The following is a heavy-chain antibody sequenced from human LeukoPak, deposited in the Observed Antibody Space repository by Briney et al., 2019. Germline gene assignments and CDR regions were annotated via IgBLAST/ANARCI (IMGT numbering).Heavy chain of an antibody. V-gene: IGHV1-69*04. J-gene: IGHJ3*02. CDR1: GGTFSSYA. CDR2: IIPILGIA. Sequence: GASVKVSCKASGGTFSSYAISRVRQAPGQGLEWMGRIIPILGIANYAQKFQGRVTITADKSTSTAYMELSSLRSEDTAVYYCARGTPNSSSWYLDAFDIWGQGTMVTVSS. D-gene: IGHD6-13*01. CDR3: ARGTPNSSSWYLDAFDI.